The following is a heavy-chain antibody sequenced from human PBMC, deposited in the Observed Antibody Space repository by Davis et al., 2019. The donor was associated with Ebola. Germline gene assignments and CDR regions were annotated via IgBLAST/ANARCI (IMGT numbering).Heavy chain of an antibody. CDR1: GFTFTSSA. D-gene: IGHD3-22*01. CDR3: AAVRLTMIVDYGMDV. J-gene: IGHJ6*02. V-gene: IGHV1-58*02. CDR2: IVVGSGNT. Sequence: SVKVSCKASGFTFTSSAMQWVRQARGQRFEWIGWIVVGSGNTNYAQKFQERVTITRDMSTSTAYMELSSLRSEDTAVYYCAAVRLTMIVDYGMDVWGQGTTVTVSS.